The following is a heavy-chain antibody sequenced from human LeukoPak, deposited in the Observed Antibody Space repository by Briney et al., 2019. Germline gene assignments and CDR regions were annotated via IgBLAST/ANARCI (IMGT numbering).Heavy chain of an antibody. CDR2: IWYDGSNK. Sequence: GGSLRLSCAASGFTFSSYGMHWVRQAPGKGLEWVAVIWYDGSNKYYADSVKGRFTISRDNSKNTLYLQMNSLRAEDTAVYYCARDRVGISWYSSSRYYYYGMDVWGQGTTVTVSS. CDR1: GFTFSSYG. V-gene: IGHV3-33*01. CDR3: ARDRVGISWYSSSRYYYYGMDV. J-gene: IGHJ6*02. D-gene: IGHD6-13*01.